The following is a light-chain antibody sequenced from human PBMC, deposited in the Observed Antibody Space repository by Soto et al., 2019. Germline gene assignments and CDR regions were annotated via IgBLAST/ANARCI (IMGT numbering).Light chain of an antibody. CDR1: QNIRGNE. CDR3: QDYGTSAPWT. Sequence: VLTQSPDTLSLSPGERTTLSCRASQNIRGNELAWYQQKPGQPPRLLIYRGSSRAPGIPDRFSGRGSGTEFTLTISTLEPEDFAVYYYQDYGTSAPWTFGQGT. V-gene: IGKV3-20*01. CDR2: RGS. J-gene: IGKJ1*01.